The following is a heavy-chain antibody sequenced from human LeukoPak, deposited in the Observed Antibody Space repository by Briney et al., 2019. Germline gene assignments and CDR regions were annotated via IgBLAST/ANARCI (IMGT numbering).Heavy chain of an antibody. Sequence: GGSLRLSCAASGFTVSSHYMSWVRQAPGKGLEWVSLIYSGGSTYCADSVKGRFTISRDNSRNTLYLQMNSLRAEDTAVYYCARNGRVPAAMSFSYFYYMDVWGKGTTVTVSS. CDR2: IYSGGST. J-gene: IGHJ6*03. CDR3: ARNGRVPAAMSFSYFYYMDV. CDR1: GFTVSSHY. V-gene: IGHV3-53*01. D-gene: IGHD2-2*01.